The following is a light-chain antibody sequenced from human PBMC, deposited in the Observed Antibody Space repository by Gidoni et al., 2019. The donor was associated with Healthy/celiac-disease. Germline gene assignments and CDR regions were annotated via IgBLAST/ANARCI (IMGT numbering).Light chain of an antibody. CDR3: QQYGSSLGT. CDR1: QSVSSSY. CDR2: GAS. V-gene: IGKV3-20*01. Sequence: EIVLTQSPGTLSLSPGERATLSCRDSQSVSSSYLAWYQQKPGQAPRLLIYGASSRATGIPDRFSGRGSGTDVTLTISRLEPEDFAVYYCQQYGSSLGTFGQGTKLEIK. J-gene: IGKJ2*01.